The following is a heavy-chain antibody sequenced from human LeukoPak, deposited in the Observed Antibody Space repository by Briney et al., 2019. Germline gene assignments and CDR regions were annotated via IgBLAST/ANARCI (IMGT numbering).Heavy chain of an antibody. D-gene: IGHD3-16*02. Sequence: GGSLRLSCVASGFPFSSYWMTWVRQAPGKGLEWVANIKQDGSKKSYVDSVKGRFTISRDNSKNTLYLQMNSLRAEDTAVYYCALNGREVPSGAFDIWGQGTMVNVSS. CDR1: GFPFSSYW. CDR3: ALNGREVPSGAFDI. J-gene: IGHJ3*02. V-gene: IGHV3-7*03. CDR2: IKQDGSKK.